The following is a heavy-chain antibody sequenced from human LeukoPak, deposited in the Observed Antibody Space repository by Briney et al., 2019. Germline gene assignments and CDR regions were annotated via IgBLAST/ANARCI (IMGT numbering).Heavy chain of an antibody. J-gene: IGHJ5*02. D-gene: IGHD3-10*01. Sequence: LETLSLTCTVSGGSISSYFRCWIRQPAGKGLEWIGRIYTSRGTNYNTYLPRRVNMSLDKFNIQFSLKLSSVTAADTAGYYGARDSGTTGEVKFDPWGQGTLVTVSS. V-gene: IGHV4-4*07. CDR3: ARDSGTTGEVKFDP. CDR2: IYTSRGT. CDR1: GGSISSYF.